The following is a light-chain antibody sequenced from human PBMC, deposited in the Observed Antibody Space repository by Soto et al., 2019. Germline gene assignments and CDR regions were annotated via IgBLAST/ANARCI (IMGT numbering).Light chain of an antibody. CDR1: SSDVGGYDY. Sequence: SALTQSASVSGSPGQSITISCTGTSSDVGGYDYVSWYQQYPGKAPKLMIYEVTNRPSGVSSRFSGSKSGNTASLTISGLQAEDEADYYCSSYTTSDTLVFGGGTQLTVL. V-gene: IGLV2-14*01. J-gene: IGLJ3*02. CDR2: EVT. CDR3: SSYTTSDTLV.